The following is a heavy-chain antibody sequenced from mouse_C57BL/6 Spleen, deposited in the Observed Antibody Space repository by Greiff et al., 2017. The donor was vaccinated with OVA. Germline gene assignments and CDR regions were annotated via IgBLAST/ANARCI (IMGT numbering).Heavy chain of an antibody. Sequence: EVKLVESGPGLVKPSQSLSLTCSVTGYSITSGYYWNWIRQFPGNKLEWMGYISYDGSNNYNPSLKNRISITRDTSKNQFFLKLNSVTTEDTATYYCARNYYGSSYDYFDYWGQGTTLTVSS. CDR2: ISYDGSN. CDR3: ARNYYGSSYDYFDY. J-gene: IGHJ2*01. D-gene: IGHD1-1*01. V-gene: IGHV3-6*01. CDR1: GYSITSGYY.